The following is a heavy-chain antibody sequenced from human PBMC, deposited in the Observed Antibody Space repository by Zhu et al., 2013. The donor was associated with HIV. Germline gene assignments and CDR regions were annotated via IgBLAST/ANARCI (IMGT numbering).Heavy chain of an antibody. D-gene: IGHD1-20*01. CDR3: ARDYKWAFDY. CDR1: GFTFSDYS. Sequence: EVQLVESGGGLVQPGGSLRLSCTASGFTFSDYSMNWVRQAPGKGLEWVSHIWMDRTTYTDSVKGRFTISRVNAKNSLDLQMNDLRAEDTAVYYCARDYKWAFDYWGQGILVTVAS. J-gene: IGHJ4*02. V-gene: IGHV3-48*04. CDR2: IWMDRT.